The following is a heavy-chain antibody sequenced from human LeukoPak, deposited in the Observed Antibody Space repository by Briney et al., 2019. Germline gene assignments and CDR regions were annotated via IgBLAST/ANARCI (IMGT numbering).Heavy chain of an antibody. CDR1: GGSISSYY. V-gene: IGHV4-59*01. D-gene: IGHD3-10*01. J-gene: IGHJ5*02. Sequence: PSETLSLTCTVSGGSISSYYWSWIRQPPGKGLEWIGYIYYSGSTNYNPSLKSRVTISVDTSKNQFSLKLSSVTAADTAVYYCARAHNYYGSGKRGWLRQQIPNWLDPGGQGTLVTVSS. CDR3: ARAHNYYGSGKRGWLRQQIPNWLDP. CDR2: IYYSGST.